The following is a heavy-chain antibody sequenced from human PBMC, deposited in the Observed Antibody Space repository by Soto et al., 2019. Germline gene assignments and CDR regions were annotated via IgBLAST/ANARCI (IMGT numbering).Heavy chain of an antibody. J-gene: IGHJ4*02. CDR3: AREAGWLQLLS. CDR2: IWYDGSNK. Sequence: GGSLRLSCAASGFTFSSYGMHWVRQAPGKGLEWVAVIWYDGSNKEYADSVKGRFTISRDNSKNTLYLQMNSLRAEDTGVYYCAREAGWLQLLSWGQGTLVTVSS. D-gene: IGHD5-12*01. CDR1: GFTFSSYG. V-gene: IGHV3-33*01.